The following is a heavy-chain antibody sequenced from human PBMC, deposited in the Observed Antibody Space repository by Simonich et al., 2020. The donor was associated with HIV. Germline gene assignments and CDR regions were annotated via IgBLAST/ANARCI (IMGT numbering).Heavy chain of an antibody. D-gene: IGHD3-22*01. J-gene: IGHJ4*02. CDR2: IYYSGST. CDR1: RGSISSGGYY. CDR3: ARAAYFYDSSGYLGGVNYFDY. Sequence: GPGLVKPSQTLSLTCTVSRGSISSGGYYWSWIRQHPGKGLEWIGHIYYSGSTYYNPSLRSLFTISVDTSKNQFSLKLSSVTAADTAVYYCARAAYFYDSSGYLGGVNYFDYWGQGTLVTVSS. V-gene: IGHV4-31*01.